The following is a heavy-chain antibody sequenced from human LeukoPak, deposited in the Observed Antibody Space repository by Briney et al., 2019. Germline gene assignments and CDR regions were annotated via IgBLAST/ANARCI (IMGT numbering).Heavy chain of an antibody. CDR3: ASLVGPSAVYYYGMDV. J-gene: IGHJ6*02. D-gene: IGHD1-26*01. Sequence: PSETLSLTCTVSGGSISSYYWSWIRQPPGKGLEWIGYIYYSGSTNYNPSLKSRVTISVDTSKNQFSLKLSSVTAADTAVYYCASLVGPSAVYYYGMDVWGQGTTVTVSS. V-gene: IGHV4-59*08. CDR1: GGSISSYY. CDR2: IYYSGST.